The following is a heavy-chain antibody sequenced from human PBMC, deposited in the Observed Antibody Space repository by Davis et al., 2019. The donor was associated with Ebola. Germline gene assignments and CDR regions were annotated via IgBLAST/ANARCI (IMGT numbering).Heavy chain of an antibody. Sequence: PGGSLRLSCAASGFTFSSYSMNWVRQAPGKGLGWVSAISGSGGSTYYADSVKGRFTISRDNSKNTLYLQMNSLRAEDTAVYYCAKGLDFWSGYPIWGQGTTVTVSS. J-gene: IGHJ6*02. CDR2: ISGSGGST. D-gene: IGHD3-3*01. V-gene: IGHV3-23*01. CDR3: AKGLDFWSGYPI. CDR1: GFTFSSYS.